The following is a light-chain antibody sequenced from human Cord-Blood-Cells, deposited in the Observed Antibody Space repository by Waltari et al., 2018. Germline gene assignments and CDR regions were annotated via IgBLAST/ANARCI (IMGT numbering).Light chain of an antibody. J-gene: IGKJ3*01. CDR2: GAS. CDR1: QSVSSSY. V-gene: IGKV3-20*01. Sequence: EIVLTQSPGTQSLSPGERATLSCSASQSVSSSYLAWYQQKPGQAPRLLIYGASSRATGIPDRFSGSGSGTDFTLTISRLEPEDFAVYYCQQYGSSPFTFGPGTKVDIK. CDR3: QQYGSSPFT.